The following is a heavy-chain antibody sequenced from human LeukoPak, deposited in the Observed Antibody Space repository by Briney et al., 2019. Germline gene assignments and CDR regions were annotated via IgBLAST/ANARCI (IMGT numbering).Heavy chain of an antibody. CDR1: GPSMTSYY. Sequence: PSETLSLTCTVSGPSMTSYYWSWIRQPAGKGLEWIGRIYTSGGTIYNPSLKSRVTMSVDTSKNQFSLELRSVTAADTALYYCARDYNDILTGCFDYWGQGTLVTVSP. CDR3: ARDYNDILTGCFDY. D-gene: IGHD3-9*01. CDR2: IYTSGGT. J-gene: IGHJ4*02. V-gene: IGHV4-4*07.